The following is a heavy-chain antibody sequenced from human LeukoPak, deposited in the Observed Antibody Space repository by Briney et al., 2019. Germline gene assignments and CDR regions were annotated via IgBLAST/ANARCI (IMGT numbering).Heavy chain of an antibody. CDR1: GFSISTND. J-gene: IGHJ4*02. CDR2: IYISGVT. Sequence: GGSLRLSCTASGFSISTNDMNWVRQAPGKGLEWVSLIYISGVTKYADSVQGRFTISRDSSTLYLQMNSLTADDTAVYYCAKRSPPYWGRGTLVTVSS. V-gene: IGHV3-66*04. D-gene: IGHD3-10*01. CDR3: AKRSPPY.